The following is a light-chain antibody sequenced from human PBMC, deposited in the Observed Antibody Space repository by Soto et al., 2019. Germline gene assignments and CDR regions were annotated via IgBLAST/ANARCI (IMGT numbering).Light chain of an antibody. CDR3: AAWDDSLDGVL. CDR2: SID. J-gene: IGLJ2*01. Sequence: QSVLTQPPSASGTPGQRVTISCSGSSSNIGTNTVNWYQQVPGTAPRLLIYSIDQRPSGVPDRFSGSKADTSASLAISGLQSEDEADYYCAAWDDSLDGVLFGGGTKLTVL. CDR1: SSNIGTNT. V-gene: IGLV1-44*01.